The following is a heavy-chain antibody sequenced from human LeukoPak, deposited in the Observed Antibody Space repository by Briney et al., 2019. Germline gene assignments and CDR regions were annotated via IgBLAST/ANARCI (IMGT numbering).Heavy chain of an antibody. CDR3: TTDLWVYGSGSYHDY. CDR2: IKSKTDGGTT. D-gene: IGHD3-10*01. Sequence: GGSLRLSCAASGFTFSNAWMSWVRRAPGKGLEWVGRIKSKTDGGTTDYAAPVKGRFTISRDDSKNTLYLQMNSLKTEDTAVYYCTTDLWVYGSGSYHDYWGQGTLVTVSS. V-gene: IGHV3-15*01. J-gene: IGHJ4*02. CDR1: GFTFSNAW.